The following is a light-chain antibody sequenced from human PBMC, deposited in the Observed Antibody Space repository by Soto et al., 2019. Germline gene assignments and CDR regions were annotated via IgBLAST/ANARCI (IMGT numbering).Light chain of an antibody. CDR3: QHYENSPIT. CDR1: DILSSGF. Sequence: EIVLTQSPGILSLSPGERATLSCRANDILSSGFLAWYQQRRGQAPRLLIYGASTRATGIPDRFSGGGSETDLIITISRVEPEDCEMYDCQHYENSPITFGPGTRLEIK. J-gene: IGKJ5*01. CDR2: GAS. V-gene: IGKV3-20*01.